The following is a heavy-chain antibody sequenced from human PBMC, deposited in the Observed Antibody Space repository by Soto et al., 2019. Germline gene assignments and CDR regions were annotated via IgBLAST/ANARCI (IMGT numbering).Heavy chain of an antibody. CDR2: IIPILGIA. J-gene: IGHJ2*01. V-gene: IGHV1-69*02. CDR1: GGTFSSYT. Sequence: QVQLVQSGAEVKKPGSSVKVSCKASGGTFSSYTISWVRQAPGQGLEWMGRIIPILGIANYAQKFQGRVTITADKSTSPAYMELSRLRSEDTAVYYCAIHHSPGLPHWYFDLWGRGTLVTVSS. CDR3: AIHHSPGLPHWYFDL. D-gene: IGHD2-15*01.